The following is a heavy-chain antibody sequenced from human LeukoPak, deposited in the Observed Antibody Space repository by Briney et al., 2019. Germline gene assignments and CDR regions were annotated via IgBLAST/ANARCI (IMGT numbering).Heavy chain of an antibody. D-gene: IGHD6-13*01. CDR2: MNPNSGNT. Sequence: ASVKVSCKASGYTFTSYDINWVRQATGRGLEWMGWMNPNSGNTGYAQKFQGRVTMTRNTSISTAYMELSSLRSEDTAVYYCARAWSSSSWFDYWGQGTLVTVSS. CDR3: ARAWSSSSWFDY. CDR1: GYTFTSYD. V-gene: IGHV1-8*01. J-gene: IGHJ4*02.